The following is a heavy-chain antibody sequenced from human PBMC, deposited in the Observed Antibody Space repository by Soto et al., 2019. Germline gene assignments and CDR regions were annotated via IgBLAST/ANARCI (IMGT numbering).Heavy chain of an antibody. V-gene: IGHV4-59*01. CDR1: GGSISSYY. J-gene: IGHJ4*02. CDR2: IYYSGST. CDR3: ARRYGGNFDY. D-gene: IGHD1-26*01. Sequence: XETLSLTCTVSGGSISSYYWSWIRQPPGKGLEWIGYIYYSGSTNYNPSLKSRVSISVDTSKNQFSLKLSSVTAADTAVYYCARRYGGNFDYWGQGTLVTVSS.